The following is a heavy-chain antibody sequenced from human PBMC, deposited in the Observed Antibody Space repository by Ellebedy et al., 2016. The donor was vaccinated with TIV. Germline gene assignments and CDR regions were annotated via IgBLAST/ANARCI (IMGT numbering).Heavy chain of an antibody. CDR3: ARDRRGNFNYFNP. D-gene: IGHD1-7*01. CDR2: INPNNGDI. CDR1: GYPFTGYY. J-gene: IGHJ5*02. V-gene: IGHV1-2*02. Sequence: ASVKVSXKASGYPFTGYYINWVRQAPGQGLEWIGWINPNNGDIKYAQKFQGRVTVTRDTSISTVYMELSGLISDDTAVYYCARDRRGNFNYFNPWGQGTLVTVSS.